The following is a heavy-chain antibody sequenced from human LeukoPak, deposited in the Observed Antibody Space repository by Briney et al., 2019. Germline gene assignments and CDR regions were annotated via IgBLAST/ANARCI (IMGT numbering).Heavy chain of an antibody. V-gene: IGHV3-11*01. CDR1: GFTFSDYY. Sequence: PGGSLRLSCAASGFTFSDYYMSWIRQAPGKGLEWVSYISSSGSTIYYADSVKGRFTISRGNAKNSLYLQMNSLRAEDTAVYYCARVSGYDFWSGYAFDYWGQGTLVTVSS. CDR3: ARVSGYDFWSGYAFDY. D-gene: IGHD3-3*01. J-gene: IGHJ4*02. CDR2: ISSSGSTI.